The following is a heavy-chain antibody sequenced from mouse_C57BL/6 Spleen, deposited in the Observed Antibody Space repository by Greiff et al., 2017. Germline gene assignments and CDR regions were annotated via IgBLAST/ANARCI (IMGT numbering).Heavy chain of an antibody. CDR3: ARHEATPMDY. V-gene: IGHV5-9*01. CDR1: GFTFSSYT. Sequence: EVQVVESGGGLVKPGGSLKLSCAASGFTFSSYTMSWVRQTPEKRLEWVATISGGGGNTYYPDSVKGRFTISSDHAKNTLYLQMSSLRSEDTALYYCARHEATPMDYWGQGTSVTVSS. J-gene: IGHJ4*01. D-gene: IGHD3-2*02. CDR2: ISGGGGNT.